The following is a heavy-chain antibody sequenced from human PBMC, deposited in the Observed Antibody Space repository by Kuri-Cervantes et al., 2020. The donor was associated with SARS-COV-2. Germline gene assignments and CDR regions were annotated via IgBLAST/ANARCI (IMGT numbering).Heavy chain of an antibody. Sequence: GSLRLSCTLSGGSISGYYWSWIRQSAGKGLEFIGRVYSSGGTNYNPSLESQVTMSIDTAKNQVSLRLTSVTAAGTAVYYCARGILGDDSIHYGMDVWGQGTSVTVSS. CDR1: GGSISGYY. J-gene: IGHJ6*02. D-gene: IGHD2/OR15-2a*01. CDR2: VYSSGGT. V-gene: IGHV4-4*07. CDR3: ARGILGDDSIHYGMDV.